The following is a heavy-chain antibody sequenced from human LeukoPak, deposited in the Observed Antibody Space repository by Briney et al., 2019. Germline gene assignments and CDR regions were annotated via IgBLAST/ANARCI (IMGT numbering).Heavy chain of an antibody. CDR2: ISWNSASI. J-gene: IGHJ5*02. CDR1: GFTFDDYG. CDR3: AKVTYGSGSYWNRFDP. V-gene: IGHV3-9*01. D-gene: IGHD3-10*01. Sequence: GGSLRLSCAASGFTFDDYGMSWVRQAPGKGLEWVSGISWNSASIGYADSVKGRFTISRDNAKNSLYLQMNSLRPEDTALYYCAKVTYGSGSYWNRFDPWGQGTLVTVSS.